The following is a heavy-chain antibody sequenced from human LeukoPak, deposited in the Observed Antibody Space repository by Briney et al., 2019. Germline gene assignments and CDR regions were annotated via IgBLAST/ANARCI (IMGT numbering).Heavy chain of an antibody. D-gene: IGHD3-10*01. V-gene: IGHV3-30*04. CDR1: GFTFSSYA. Sequence: PGRSLRLSCAASGFTFSSYAMHWVRQAPGKGLEWGAVISYDGSNKYYADSVKGRFTISRDNSKNTLYLQMNSLRAEDTAVYYCARGGWFGEFDFDYWGQGTLVTVSS. J-gene: IGHJ4*02. CDR2: ISYDGSNK. CDR3: ARGGWFGEFDFDY.